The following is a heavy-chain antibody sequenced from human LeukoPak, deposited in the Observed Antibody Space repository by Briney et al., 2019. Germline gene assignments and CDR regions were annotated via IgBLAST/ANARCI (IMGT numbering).Heavy chain of an antibody. CDR1: GFTFGDYA. D-gene: IGHD6-13*01. CDR2: IYSGGST. CDR3: ARGPSRGFDP. V-gene: IGHV3-66*02. J-gene: IGHJ5*02. Sequence: PGRSLRLSCTASGFTFGDYAMSWVRQAPGKGLEWVSVIYSGGSTYYADSVKGRFTISRDNSKNTLYLQMNSLRAEDTAVYYCARGPSRGFDPWGQGTLVTVSS.